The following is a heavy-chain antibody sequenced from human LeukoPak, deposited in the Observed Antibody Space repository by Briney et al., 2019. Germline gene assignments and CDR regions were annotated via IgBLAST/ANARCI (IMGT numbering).Heavy chain of an antibody. CDR2: ISGSDGST. Sequence: PGRSLRLSCAASGFTFSSYAMTWVRQAPDKGLEWVSAISGSDGSTYYADSVKGRFTISRDDSQNTLYLQMNRLSAEDTAVYYCAKVETSGGANCYALDYWGQGTLVTVSS. J-gene: IGHJ4*02. V-gene: IGHV3-23*01. CDR3: AKVETSGGANCYALDY. CDR1: GFTFSSYA. D-gene: IGHD2-2*01.